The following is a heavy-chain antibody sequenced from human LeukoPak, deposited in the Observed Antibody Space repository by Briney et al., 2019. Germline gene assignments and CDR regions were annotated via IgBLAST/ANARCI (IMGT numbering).Heavy chain of an antibody. CDR3: ARDDVAWNDVHWFDP. CDR1: GFIFSSYA. Sequence: PGGSLRLSCAASGFIFSSYAMSWVRQAPGKGLEWVSSISSTGSSIYYADSVKGRFTISRDNAKNSLYLQMSSLRVEDTAVYYCARDDVAWNDVHWFDPWGQGTLVTVSS. V-gene: IGHV3-21*01. J-gene: IGHJ5*02. D-gene: IGHD1-1*01. CDR2: ISSTGSSI.